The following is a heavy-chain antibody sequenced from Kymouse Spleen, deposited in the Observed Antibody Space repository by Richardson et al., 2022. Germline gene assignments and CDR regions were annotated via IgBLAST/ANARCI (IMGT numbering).Heavy chain of an antibody. Sequence: QVQLQQWGAGLLKPSETLSLTCAVYGGSFSGYYWSWIRQPPGKGLEWIGEINHSGSTNYNPSLKSRVTISVDTSKNQFSLKLSSVTAADTAVYYCARGGITGTSYFDYWGQGTLVTVSS. V-gene: IGHV4-34*01. J-gene: IGHJ4*02. D-gene: IGHD1-20*01,IGHD1-7*01. CDR1: GGSFSGYY. CDR3: ARGGITGTSYFDY. CDR2: INHSGST.